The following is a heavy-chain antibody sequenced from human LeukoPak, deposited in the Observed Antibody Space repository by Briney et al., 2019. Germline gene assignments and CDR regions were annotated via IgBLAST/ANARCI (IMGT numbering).Heavy chain of an antibody. CDR2: IKPDGSEK. D-gene: IGHD6-13*01. Sequence: AGGSLRLSCAASGFTFSSYWMSWVRQAPGKGLEWVANIKPDGSEKYYVDSVKGRFTISRDNAKNSLYLQMNSLSAEDTAVYYCASMAAAAYYYYYYMDVWGKGTTVTVSS. CDR1: GFTFSSYW. CDR3: ASMAAAAYYYYYYMDV. V-gene: IGHV3-7*01. J-gene: IGHJ6*03.